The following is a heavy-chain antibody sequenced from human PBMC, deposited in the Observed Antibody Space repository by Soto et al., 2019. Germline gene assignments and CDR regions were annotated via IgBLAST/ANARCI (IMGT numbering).Heavy chain of an antibody. D-gene: IGHD3-10*01. J-gene: IGHJ3*02. V-gene: IGHV3-15*07. Sequence: GGSLRLSCAASGFTFSNAWMNWVRQAPGKGLEWVGRIKSKTDGGTTDYAAPVKGRFTISRDDSKNTLYLQMNSLKTEDTAAYYCTTDYPQRSHAFDIWGQGTMVTVSS. CDR3: TTDYPQRSHAFDI. CDR1: GFTFSNAW. CDR2: IKSKTDGGTT.